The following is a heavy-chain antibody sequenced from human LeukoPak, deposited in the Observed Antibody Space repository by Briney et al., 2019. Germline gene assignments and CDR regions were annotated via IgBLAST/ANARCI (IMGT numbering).Heavy chain of an antibody. CDR3: ARALRYCSANACYSTLDL. CDR2: TYYRSKWYN. D-gene: IGHD2-15*01. CDR1: GNSVSTDTTA. Sequence: HSQTLSLTCAISGNSVSTDTTAWNWIRQSPSRGLEWLGRTYYRSKWYNDYAVSVKSRITINPDTSKNQFSLRLNSVTPEDTAVYYCARALRYCSANACYSTLDLWGQGTLVTVSS. J-gene: IGHJ3*01. V-gene: IGHV6-1*01.